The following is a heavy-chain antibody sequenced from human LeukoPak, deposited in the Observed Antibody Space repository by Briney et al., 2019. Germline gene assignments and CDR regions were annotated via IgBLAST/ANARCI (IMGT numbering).Heavy chain of an antibody. D-gene: IGHD3-22*01. CDR3: ATRRSGNYFATFDY. CDR2: VSGPGTTT. V-gene: IGHV3-23*01. J-gene: IGHJ4*02. Sequence: LGGSLRLSCEASGFTFINYAMNWVRQAPEKGLEWVSTVSGPGTTTYYADSVKGRFTASRDNSKNTVFLQMDSLRAEDTAVYYCATRRSGNYFATFDYWGQGILVTVSS. CDR1: GFTFINYA.